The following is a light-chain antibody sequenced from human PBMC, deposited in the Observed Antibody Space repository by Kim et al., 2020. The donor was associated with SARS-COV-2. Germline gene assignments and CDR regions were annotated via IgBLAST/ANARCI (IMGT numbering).Light chain of an antibody. CDR1: SPSTGAGHV. Sequence: RVTSSCTGSSPSTGAGHVVPWYQQLPGTAPKLLFYGNSNRPSGFPDRFSGSKSGTSASLAITGLQAEDEADYYCQSYDSSLSAYVFGTGTKVTVL. J-gene: IGLJ1*01. CDR3: QSYDSSLSAYV. CDR2: GNS. V-gene: IGLV1-40*01.